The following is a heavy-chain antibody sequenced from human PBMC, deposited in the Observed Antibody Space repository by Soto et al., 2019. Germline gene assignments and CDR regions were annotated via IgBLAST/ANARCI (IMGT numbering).Heavy chain of an antibody. CDR1: GYVFANYW. D-gene: IGHD6-19*01. V-gene: IGHV5-51*01. Sequence: PGESLKISCEASGYVFANYWIGWVRQMPGKGLEWMGIIYPGDSDTTYSPSFQGHVTISANKSISTVYLQWSSLEASDNAIYYCAGAPSHGWYQHFDYWGQGTLVTVSS. CDR2: IYPGDSDT. CDR3: AGAPSHGWYQHFDY. J-gene: IGHJ4*02.